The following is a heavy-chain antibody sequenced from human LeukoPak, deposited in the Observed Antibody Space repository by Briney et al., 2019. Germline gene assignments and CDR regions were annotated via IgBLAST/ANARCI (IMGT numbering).Heavy chain of an antibody. CDR3: ARDYYDRPLDY. V-gene: IGHV3-66*01. J-gene: IGHJ4*02. D-gene: IGHD3-22*01. CDR2: IYSGGST. Sequence: GGSLRLSCAASGFTFSDYYMSWVRQAPGEGLEWVSLIYSGGSTYYADSVKGRFTISRDNSKNTLYLQMNSLRAEDTAVYYCARDYYDRPLDYWGQGTLVTVSS. CDR1: GFTFSDYY.